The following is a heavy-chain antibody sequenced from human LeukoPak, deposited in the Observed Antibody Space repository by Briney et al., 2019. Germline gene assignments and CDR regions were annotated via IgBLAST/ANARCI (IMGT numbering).Heavy chain of an antibody. D-gene: IGHD5-24*01. Sequence: AGGSLRLSCAAYGFTFTTHWMTWVRQAPGKGLERVANINKDGGEKYYMESVKGRFTISRDNAKNSLYLQMNSLTVEDTAVYYCARDMGWQQFDQWGQGTLVTVSS. CDR2: INKDGGEK. J-gene: IGHJ4*02. CDR3: ARDMGWQQFDQ. V-gene: IGHV3-7*01. CDR1: GFTFTTHW.